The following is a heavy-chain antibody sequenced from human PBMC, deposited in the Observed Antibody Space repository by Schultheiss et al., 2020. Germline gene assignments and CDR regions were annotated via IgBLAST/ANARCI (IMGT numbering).Heavy chain of an antibody. CDR3: ARAGRSGWFGFDY. V-gene: IGHV3-53*01. J-gene: IGHJ4*02. CDR2: IYSGGST. Sequence: GGSLRLSCAASGFTFSSYWMHWVRQAPGKGLEWVSVIYSGGSTYYADSVKGRFTISRDNSKNTLYLQMNSLRAEDTAVYYCARAGRSGWFGFDYWGQGTLVTVSS. D-gene: IGHD6-19*01. CDR1: GFTFSSYW.